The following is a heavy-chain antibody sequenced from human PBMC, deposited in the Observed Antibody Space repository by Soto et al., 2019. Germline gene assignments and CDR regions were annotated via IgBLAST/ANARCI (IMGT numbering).Heavy chain of an antibody. V-gene: IGHV1-69*02. CDR3: ARGDSSGYYYVPYFDY. D-gene: IGHD3-22*01. CDR1: GGTFSSYT. Sequence: GASVKVSCKASGGTFSSYTISWVRQAPGQGLEWMGRIIPILGIANYAQKFQGRVTITADKSTSTAYMELSSLRSEDTAVYYCARGDSSGYYYVPYFDYWGQGTLVTVSS. CDR2: IIPILGIA. J-gene: IGHJ4*02.